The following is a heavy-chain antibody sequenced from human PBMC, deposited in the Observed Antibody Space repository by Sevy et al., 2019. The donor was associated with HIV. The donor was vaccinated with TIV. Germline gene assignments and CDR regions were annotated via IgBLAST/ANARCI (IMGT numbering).Heavy chain of an antibody. CDR2: INDSGST. D-gene: IGHD6-19*01. V-gene: IGHV4-34*01. J-gene: IGHJ6*02. CDR1: GGSFSGYY. Sequence: KQSQTLSLTCAVYGGSFSGYYWSWIRQPPGKGLEWIGEINDSGSTNYNPSLKSRVTISVDTSKNQFSLKLSSVTAADTAVYYCAGGSSGWYMGYYYYGMDVWGQGTTVTVSS. CDR3: AGGSSGWYMGYYYYGMDV.